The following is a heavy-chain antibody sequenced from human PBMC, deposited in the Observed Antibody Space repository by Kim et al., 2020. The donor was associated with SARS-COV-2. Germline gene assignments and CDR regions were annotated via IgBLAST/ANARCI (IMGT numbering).Heavy chain of an antibody. J-gene: IGHJ4*02. CDR3: ARDVVTVRDYVPYFDY. D-gene: IGHD4-17*01. Sequence: SLKSRVTISVDTSKNQFSLKLSSVTAADTAVYYCARDVVTVRDYVPYFDYWGQGTLVTVSS. V-gene: IGHV4-30-2*04.